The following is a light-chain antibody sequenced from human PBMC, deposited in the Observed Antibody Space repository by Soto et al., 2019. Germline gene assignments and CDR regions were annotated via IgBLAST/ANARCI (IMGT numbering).Light chain of an antibody. Sequence: QSILTQPPSVSGAPGQRVTISCTGTNSNLGARYDVHWYQQVPGRAPKLVIYGNNNRPSGVPDRFSGSKSGTSASLAITGLQAADEGDYYCQSYDSSLSASVFGGGTKLTVL. CDR1: NSNLGARYD. J-gene: IGLJ3*02. CDR3: QSYDSSLSASV. CDR2: GNN. V-gene: IGLV1-40*01.